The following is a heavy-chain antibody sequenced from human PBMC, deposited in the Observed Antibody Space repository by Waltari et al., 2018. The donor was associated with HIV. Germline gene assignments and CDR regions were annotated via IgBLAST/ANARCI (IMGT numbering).Heavy chain of an antibody. D-gene: IGHD3-22*01. CDR2: CSGDNGDT. V-gene: IGHV1-18*01. CDR3: ARDHYYGSSGYYSDY. Sequence: QVHLVQSGAELRKPGASVTVSCKASGYTFTNYGITWVRQAQGQGFEWMGWCSGDNGDTKYARKVRGRVTMTTDTSTSTAYLEMGSLRFDDTAVYYCARDHYYGSSGYYSDYWGQGTLVTVSS. J-gene: IGHJ4*02. CDR1: GYTFTNYG.